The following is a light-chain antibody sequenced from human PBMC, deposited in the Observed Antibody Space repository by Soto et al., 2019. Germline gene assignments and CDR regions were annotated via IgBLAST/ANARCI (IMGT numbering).Light chain of an antibody. J-gene: IGKJ2*01. V-gene: IGKV1-33*01. CDR1: QDISDY. CDR2: HAS. Sequence: EIQMTQSPSSLSASVGDRVTITCQASQDISDYLNWYQQKPVKAPKLLIYHASNLETGVPSRFSGSGSGTDFTFTISSLQPEDIATYYCQHYNNPPPYTFGQGTKLEI. CDR3: QHYNNPPPYT.